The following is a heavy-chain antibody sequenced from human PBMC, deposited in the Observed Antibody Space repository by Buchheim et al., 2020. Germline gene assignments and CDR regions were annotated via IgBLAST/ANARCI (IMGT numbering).Heavy chain of an antibody. J-gene: IGHJ4*02. CDR1: GYTFTSYD. CDR3: ARGVLGRGLQPPKKRYYFDY. Sequence: QVQLVQSGAEVKKPGASVKVSCKASGYTFTSYDINWVRQATGQGLEGMGWMNPNSGNTGYAKKLQGRVTMTRNTSISTAYMELSSLRSEDTAVYYCARGVLGRGLQPPKKRYYFDYWGQGTL. V-gene: IGHV1-8*01. D-gene: IGHD4-11*01. CDR2: MNPNSGNT.